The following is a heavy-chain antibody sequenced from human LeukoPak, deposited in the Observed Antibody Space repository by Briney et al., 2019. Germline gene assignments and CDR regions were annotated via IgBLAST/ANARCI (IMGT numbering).Heavy chain of an antibody. J-gene: IGHJ4*02. CDR1: GGSISSFF. D-gene: IGHD4-17*01. V-gene: IGHV3-53*04. CDR3: ARLGSREYGEEGYYFDY. CDR2: IYSGGST. Sequence: ETLSLTCTVPGGSISSFFWSWIRQPPGKGLEWVSVIYSGGSTYYADSVRGRFTISRHNSKNTLYLQMNSLRAEGTAVYYCARLGSREYGEEGYYFDYWGQGTLVTVSS.